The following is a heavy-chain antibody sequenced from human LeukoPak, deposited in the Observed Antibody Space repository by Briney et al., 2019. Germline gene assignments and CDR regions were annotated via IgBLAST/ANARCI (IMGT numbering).Heavy chain of an antibody. CDR2: ISSSGSTI. CDR1: GFTFSSYW. Sequence: PGGSLRLSCAASGFTFSSYWMSWVRQAPGKGLEWVSYISSSGSTIYYADSVKGRFTISRDNAKNSLYLQMSSLRAEDTAVYYCARGKYYDILTGYSGEWFDPWGQGTLVTVSS. J-gene: IGHJ5*02. CDR3: ARGKYYDILTGYSGEWFDP. V-gene: IGHV3-48*04. D-gene: IGHD3-9*01.